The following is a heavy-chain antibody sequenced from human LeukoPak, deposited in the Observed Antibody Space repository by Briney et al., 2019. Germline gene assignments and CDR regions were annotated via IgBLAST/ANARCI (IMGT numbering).Heavy chain of an antibody. D-gene: IGHD4-11*01. Sequence: GRSLRLSCAASGFTFDDYAMHWVRQAPGKGLEWVSGISWNSGSIGYADSVKGRFTISRDNAKNSLYLQKNSLRVEDTAVYYCARDHPGSNSLDYWGQGTLVNVSS. CDR3: ARDHPGSNSLDY. J-gene: IGHJ4*02. CDR2: ISWNSGSI. V-gene: IGHV3-9*01. CDR1: GFTFDDYA.